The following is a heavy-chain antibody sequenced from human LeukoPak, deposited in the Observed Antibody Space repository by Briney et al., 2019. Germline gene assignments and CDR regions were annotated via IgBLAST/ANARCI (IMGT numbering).Heavy chain of an antibody. CDR2: TSEDGITT. J-gene: IGHJ4*02. CDR1: GFTFHNYA. Sequence: GGSLRLSCAASGFTFHNYAIHWVRQAPGKGLEWVSLTSEDGITTYFADSVKGRFTISRDNSKSSLFLQMNSLRTEYTALYYCARDHVYGGADYWGQGTLVTVSS. D-gene: IGHD5/OR15-5a*01. CDR3: ARDHVYGGADY. V-gene: IGHV3-43*02.